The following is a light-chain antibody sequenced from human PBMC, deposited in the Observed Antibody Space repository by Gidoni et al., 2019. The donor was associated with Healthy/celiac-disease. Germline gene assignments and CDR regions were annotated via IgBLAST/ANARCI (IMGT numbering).Light chain of an antibody. V-gene: IGKV3-20*01. CDR1: QSVSSSY. J-gene: IGKJ1*01. Sequence: IVLTQSPGTLSLSPGERATLSCRDSQSVSSSYLAWYQQKPGQAPMLLLYGASSRATGIPDRFSGSGSGTDFTLTISRLEPEDFAVYYCQQYGSSPPWTFGQGTQVEIK. CDR3: QQYGSSPPWT. CDR2: GAS.